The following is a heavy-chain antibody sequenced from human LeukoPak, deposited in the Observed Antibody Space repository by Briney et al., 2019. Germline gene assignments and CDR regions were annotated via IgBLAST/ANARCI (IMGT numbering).Heavy chain of an antibody. V-gene: IGHV4-59*01. Sequence: PSETLSLTCTVSGGSISNYYWSWIRQSPGKVLEWIGYIYYSGTTNSNPSLKSRVTISVDTSKNQFSLQLRSVTAADTAVYYCAREDPQTTVPEGMDVWGQGTTVIVSS. J-gene: IGHJ6*02. D-gene: IGHD4-17*01. CDR1: GGSISNYY. CDR2: IYYSGTT. CDR3: AREDPQTTVPEGMDV.